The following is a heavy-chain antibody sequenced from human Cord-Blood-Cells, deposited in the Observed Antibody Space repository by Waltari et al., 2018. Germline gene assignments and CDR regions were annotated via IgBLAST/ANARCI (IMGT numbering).Heavy chain of an antibody. J-gene: IGHJ5*02. V-gene: IGHV3-21*01. Sequence: EVQLVESGGGLVKPGGSLRLSCAASGFTFSSYSMNWVRQAPGKGLEWVSSISSSSSYIYYADSVKGRFTISRDNAKNSLYLQMNSLRAEDTAVYYCARFYSSSNWFDPWGQGTLVTVSS. CDR2: ISSSSSYI. CDR1: GFTFSSYS. CDR3: ARFYSSSNWFDP. D-gene: IGHD6-6*01.